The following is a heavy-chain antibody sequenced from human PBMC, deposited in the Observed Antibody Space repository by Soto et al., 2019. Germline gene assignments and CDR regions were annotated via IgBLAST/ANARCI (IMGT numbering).Heavy chain of an antibody. CDR1: GYSFTSYW. CDR2: SYPCDSDT. D-gene: IGHD1-26*01. CDR3: ARREYSGSYYDWFDP. J-gene: IGHJ5*02. V-gene: IGHV5-51*01. Sequence: GESLKISCKGSGYSFTSYWHGWGRPMPGEGLGGVGISYPCDSDTRYSPSFQGQVTISADKSISTAYLQWSSLKASDTAMYYCARREYSGSYYDWFDPWGQGTLVTVSS.